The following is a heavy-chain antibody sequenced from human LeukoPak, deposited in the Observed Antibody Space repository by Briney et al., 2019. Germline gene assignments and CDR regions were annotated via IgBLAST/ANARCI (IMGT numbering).Heavy chain of an antibody. J-gene: IGHJ4*02. V-gene: IGHV7-4-1*02. D-gene: IGHD1-26*01. Sequence: GASVKVSCKASGYTFTGYYMHWVRQAPGQGLEWMGWINTNTGNPTYAQGFTGRFVFSLDTSVSTAYLQISSLKAEDTAVYYCARDSISGSYVHYDNWGQGTLVTVSS. CDR1: GYTFTGYY. CDR3: ARDSISGSYVHYDN. CDR2: INTNTGNP.